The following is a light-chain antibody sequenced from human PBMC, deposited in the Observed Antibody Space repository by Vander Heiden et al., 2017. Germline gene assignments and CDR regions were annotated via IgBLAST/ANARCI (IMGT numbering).Light chain of an antibody. Sequence: DIQITQSPSTLSASVGDTVTITCRASESVNMWLAWYQQQPGKAPNVLIHKATTLKSGVPSRFSGSGFGTEFTLTISSLEPDDFATYYCQQYRTDWTFGQGTNVEI. CDR1: ESVNMW. J-gene: IGKJ1*01. CDR2: KAT. CDR3: QQYRTDWT. V-gene: IGKV1-5*03.